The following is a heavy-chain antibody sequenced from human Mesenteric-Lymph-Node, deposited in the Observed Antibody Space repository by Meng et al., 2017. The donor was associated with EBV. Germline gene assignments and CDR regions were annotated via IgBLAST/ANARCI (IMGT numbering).Heavy chain of an antibody. Sequence: WSACRWKPSEPLALTCDVYGVSFSAYYWRGIRQPPGSGLEGMGDVIHSGNTSYSPSLKSRVTISVDTSKRQFSLKLRSMTAADTAVYYCATGWGKANYWGQGTLVTVSS. CDR1: GVSFSAYY. CDR2: VIHSGNT. D-gene: IGHD3-16*01. J-gene: IGHJ4*02. CDR3: ATGWGKANY. V-gene: IGHV4-34*12.